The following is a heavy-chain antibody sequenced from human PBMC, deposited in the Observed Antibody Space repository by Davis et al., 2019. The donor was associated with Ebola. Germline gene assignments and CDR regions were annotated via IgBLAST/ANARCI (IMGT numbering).Heavy chain of an antibody. CDR1: GYTFTGYY. Sequence: AASVKVSCKASGYTFTGYYMHWVRQAPGQGLEWMGWINPNSGGTNYAQKFQGWVTMTRDTSISTAYMELRRLRSDDTAAYYCARGGGSSKRTMGYWGQGTLVTVSS. J-gene: IGHJ4*02. D-gene: IGHD1-26*01. CDR2: INPNSGGT. CDR3: ARGGGSSKRTMGY. V-gene: IGHV1-2*04.